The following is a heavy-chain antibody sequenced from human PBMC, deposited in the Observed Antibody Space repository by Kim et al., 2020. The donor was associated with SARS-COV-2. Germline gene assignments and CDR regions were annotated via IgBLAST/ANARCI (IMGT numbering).Heavy chain of an antibody. CDR2: IKPDGSVQ. CDR3: ARGWDFLVLPDHYYHMDV. CDR1: GFTFSLYW. D-gene: IGHD2-2*01. V-gene: IGHV3-7*01. Sequence: GGSLRLSCAASGFTFSLYWVTWVRQAPGKGLEWVANIKPDGSVQFYVDSVKGRFTLSRDNAKNSVYLQMNSLRAEDTAVYYCARGWDFLVLPDHYYHMDVWGKGTTVTVSS. J-gene: IGHJ6*03.